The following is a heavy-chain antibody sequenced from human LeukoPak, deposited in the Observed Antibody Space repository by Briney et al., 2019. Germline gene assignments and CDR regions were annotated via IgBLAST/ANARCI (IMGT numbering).Heavy chain of an antibody. CDR2: IYYSGTT. V-gene: IGHV4-39*01. CDR1: GGSISASSYY. CDR3: ARRGSGSRGDFDY. Sequence: SETLSLTCTVSGGSISASSYYWGWIRQPPGKGLEWIATIYYSGTTYYNPSLKSRVTISVDTSKNQFSLNLSSVTAADTAVYYRARRGSGSRGDFDYWGQGTLVTVSS. D-gene: IGHD2-15*01. J-gene: IGHJ4*02.